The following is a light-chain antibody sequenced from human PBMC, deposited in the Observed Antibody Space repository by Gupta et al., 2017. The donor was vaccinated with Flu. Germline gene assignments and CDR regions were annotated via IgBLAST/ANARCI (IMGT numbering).Light chain of an antibody. J-gene: IGLJ3*02. Sequence: QSVLTQPPSASATPGQRVTISCSGSSSNIGSNTVNWYQQLPGTAPKLLIYSYNQRPSGVPDRFSGSKSGTSASLAISGLQSADEADYYCAAWDDNLNGPVFGGGTRLTVL. CDR1: SSNIGSNT. CDR2: SYN. V-gene: IGLV1-44*01. CDR3: AAWDDNLNGPV.